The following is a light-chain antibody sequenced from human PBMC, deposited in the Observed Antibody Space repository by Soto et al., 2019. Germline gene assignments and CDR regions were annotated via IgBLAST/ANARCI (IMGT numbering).Light chain of an antibody. CDR3: QQHGTSPRT. J-gene: IGKJ1*01. CDR1: QSVRSNY. V-gene: IGKV3-20*01. Sequence: EIVLTQSPGTLSLSPGERATLSCRASQSVRSNYLAWYQQKPGQAPRLLIYGASSRATGIPDRFSGSGSGTDFTLSISTMQPEDFAVYYCQQHGTSPRTLGQGTKVDIK. CDR2: GAS.